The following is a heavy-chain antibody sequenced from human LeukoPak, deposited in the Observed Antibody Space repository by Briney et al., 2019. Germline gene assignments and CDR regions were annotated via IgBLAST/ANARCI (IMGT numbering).Heavy chain of an antibody. CDR3: ARDFGRVSGYYFDY. CDR2: ISAYNGNT. Sequence: ATVKVSCKASGYTFTSYGISWVRQAPGQGLEWMGWISAYNGNTNYAQKLQGRVTMTTDTSTSTAYMELRSLRSDDTAVYYCARDFGRVSGYYFDYWGQGTLVTVSS. J-gene: IGHJ4*02. V-gene: IGHV1-18*01. CDR1: GYTFTSYG. D-gene: IGHD3-10*01.